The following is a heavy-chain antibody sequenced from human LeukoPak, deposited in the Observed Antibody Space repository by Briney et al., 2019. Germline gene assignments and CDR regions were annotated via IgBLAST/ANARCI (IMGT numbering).Heavy chain of an antibody. D-gene: IGHD5-12*01. CDR1: GFTFSSYG. Sequence: PGGSLRLSCAASGFTFSSYGMSWVRQAPGKGLEWVSAISGSGGSTYYADSVKGRFTISRDNSKNTLYLQMNSLRAEDTAVYYCAKVSGYSGSTTDYWGQGTLVTVSS. V-gene: IGHV3-23*01. CDR3: AKVSGYSGSTTDY. CDR2: ISGSGGST. J-gene: IGHJ4*02.